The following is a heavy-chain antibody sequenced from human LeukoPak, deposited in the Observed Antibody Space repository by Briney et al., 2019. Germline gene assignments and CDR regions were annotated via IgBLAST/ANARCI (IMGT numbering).Heavy chain of an antibody. V-gene: IGHV1-18*01. CDR2: ISAYNGNT. D-gene: IGHD3-22*01. CDR3: ARSLTGYYDSSGF. J-gene: IGHJ4*02. Sequence: ASVKVSCKASGYTFTSYGISWVRQAPGQGLEWMGWISAYNGNTNYAQKFQGRVTMTRDTSASTIYMELSSLRSEDTAVYYCARSLTGYYDSSGFWGQGTLVTVSS. CDR1: GYTFTSYG.